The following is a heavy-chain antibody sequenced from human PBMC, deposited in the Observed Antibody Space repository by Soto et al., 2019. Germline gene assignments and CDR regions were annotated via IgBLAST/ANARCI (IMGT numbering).Heavy chain of an antibody. CDR3: AREVARITGTER. CDR1: GTSISSFY. J-gene: IGHJ4*02. D-gene: IGHD1-20*01. Sequence: SETLSLTCTVSGTSISSFYWSWIRQPPGKGLEWIGDVYRTGSTNYNPSFKSRVTISVDPSKKQFSLKLRSVTTADTAVYYCAREVARITGTERWGQGTLVTVSS. CDR2: VYRTGST. V-gene: IGHV4-59*01.